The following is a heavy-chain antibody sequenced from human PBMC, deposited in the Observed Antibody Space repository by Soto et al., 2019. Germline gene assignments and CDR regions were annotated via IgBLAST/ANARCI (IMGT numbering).Heavy chain of an antibody. J-gene: IGHJ5*02. CDR3: ATGSGAAAANWFDP. CDR2: ISAYNGNT. Sequence: ASVKVSCKASGYTFTSYGISWVRQAPGQGLEWMGWISAYNGNTNYAQKLQGRVTMTTDTSTSTAYMELSSLRSDDTAVYYCATGSGAAAANWFDPWGQGTLVTVSS. D-gene: IGHD6-13*01. V-gene: IGHV1-18*01. CDR1: GYTFTSYG.